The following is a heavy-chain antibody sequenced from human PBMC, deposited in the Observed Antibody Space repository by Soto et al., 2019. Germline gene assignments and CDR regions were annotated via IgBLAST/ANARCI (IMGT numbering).Heavy chain of an antibody. V-gene: IGHV4-30-2*01. J-gene: IGHJ2*01. CDR2: IYHSGST. CDR1: GGSISSGGYS. D-gene: IGHD3-3*01. CDR3: ARGSSTKIFGVVINHWYFDL. Sequence: QLQLQESGSGLVKPSQTLSLTCAVSGGSISSGGYSWSWIRQPPGKGLEWIGYIYHSGSTYYNPSLKSRVTISVDRSKNQFSLKPSSVTAADTAVYYCARGSSTKIFGVVINHWYFDLWGRGTLVTVSS.